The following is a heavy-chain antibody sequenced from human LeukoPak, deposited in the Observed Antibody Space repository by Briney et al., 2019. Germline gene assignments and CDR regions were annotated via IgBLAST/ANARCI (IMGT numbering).Heavy chain of an antibody. J-gene: IGHJ4*02. V-gene: IGHV3-21*01. CDR1: GFTLSSYS. CDR3: ARGLILTGSNFDY. CDR2: ISSSSSYI. Sequence: GGSLRLSCAASGFTLSSYSMNWVRQAPGKGLEWVSSISSSSSYIYYADSVKGRFTISRDNAKNSLYLQMNSLRAEDTAVYYCARGLILTGSNFDYWGQGTLVTVSS. D-gene: IGHD3-9*01.